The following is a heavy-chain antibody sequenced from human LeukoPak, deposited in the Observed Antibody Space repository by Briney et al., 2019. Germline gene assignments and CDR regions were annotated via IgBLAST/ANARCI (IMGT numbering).Heavy chain of an antibody. Sequence: PSETLSLTCAVYGGSFSGYYWSWIRQPPGKGLEWIGEINHSGSTNYNPSLKSRVTISVDTSKNQFSLKLSSVTAADTAVYYCARRLRAIAAPPVWFDPWGQGTLVTVSS. D-gene: IGHD6-6*01. CDR2: INHSGST. CDR3: ARRLRAIAAPPVWFDP. CDR1: GGSFSGYY. V-gene: IGHV4-34*01. J-gene: IGHJ5*02.